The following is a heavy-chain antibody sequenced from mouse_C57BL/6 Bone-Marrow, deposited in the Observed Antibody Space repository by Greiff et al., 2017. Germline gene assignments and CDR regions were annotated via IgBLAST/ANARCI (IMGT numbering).Heavy chain of an antibody. CDR1: GYTFTDYY. Sequence: QVQLKQSGAELVRPGASVKLSCKASGYTFTDYYINWVKQRPGQGLEWISRIYPGSGNTYYNEKFKGKATLTAEKSSSTAYMQLSSLTSEDSAVYFCARGDYSSSYWYFDVWGTGTTVTVSS. V-gene: IGHV1-76*01. J-gene: IGHJ1*03. D-gene: IGHD1-1*01. CDR3: ARGDYSSSYWYFDV. CDR2: IYPGSGNT.